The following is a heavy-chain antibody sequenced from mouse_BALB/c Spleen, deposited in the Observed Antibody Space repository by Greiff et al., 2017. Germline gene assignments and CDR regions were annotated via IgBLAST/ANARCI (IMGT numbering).Heavy chain of an antibody. D-gene: IGHD1-1*01. J-gene: IGHJ3*01. CDR1: GYSITSGYY. Sequence: EVQLQQSGPGLVKPSQSLSLTCSVTGYSITSGYYWNWIRQFPGNKLEWMGYISYDGSNNYNPSLKNRISITRDTSKNQFFLKLNSVTTEDTATYYCARGSLYGSPWFAYWGQGTLVTVSA. V-gene: IGHV3-6*02. CDR2: ISYDGSN. CDR3: ARGSLYGSPWFAY.